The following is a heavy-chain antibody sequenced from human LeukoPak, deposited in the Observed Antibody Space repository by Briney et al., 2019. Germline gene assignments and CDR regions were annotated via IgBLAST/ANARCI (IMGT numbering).Heavy chain of an antibody. D-gene: IGHD2-2*01. CDR2: XXXXGSTI. V-gene: IGHV3-48*01. Sequence: GGSXXLSXXTYGXTFSSYSMTWXRXXPGXXXXXXAYXXXXGSTIHYADSVKGRFTISRDKARNSLFLQMNSLRAEDTAVYYCARDKGLGYCSTPNCLGAFDIWGQGTMVTVSS. CDR3: ARDKGLGYCSTPNCLGAFDI. J-gene: IGHJ3*02. CDR1: GXTFSSYS.